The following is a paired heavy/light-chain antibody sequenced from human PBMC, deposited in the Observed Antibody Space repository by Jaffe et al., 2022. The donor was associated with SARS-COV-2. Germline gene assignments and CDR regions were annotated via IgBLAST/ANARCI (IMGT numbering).Heavy chain of an antibody. CDR2: IYLSGSS. V-gene: IGHV4-61*02. CDR3: AGGDAYNSGDKFDY. Sequence: QVQLQESGPGLVKPSQTLSLTCTVSGDSISRGSYYWSWIRQPAGKGLEWIGRIYLSGSSNYNPSLKSRVTMSVDTSKSQFSLKLGSVTAADTAVYYCAGGDAYNSGDKFDYWGQGALVTVSS. CDR1: GDSISRGSYY. J-gene: IGHJ4*02. D-gene: IGHD3-16*01.
Light chain of an antibody. CDR1: QSISTF. CDR3: QQSYDTPFT. Sequence: DIQMTQSPSSLSASVGDRVTITCRASQSISTFLHWYQQRPGKAPNLLIFGASRLQRGVPSRFSGSGSGTDFTLTINSLQPEDFATYYCQQSYDTPFTFGQGTKLDI. V-gene: IGKV1-39*01. J-gene: IGKJ2*01. CDR2: GAS.